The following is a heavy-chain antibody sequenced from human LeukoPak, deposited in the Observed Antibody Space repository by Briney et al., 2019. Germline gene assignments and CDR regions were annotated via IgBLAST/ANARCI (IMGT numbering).Heavy chain of an antibody. CDR3: AKGDFDY. V-gene: IGHV3-30*18. CDR1: GFTFSSYG. J-gene: IGHJ4*02. CDR2: ISYDGSNK. Sequence: GGSPRLSCAASGFTFSSYGMHWVRQAPGKGLEWVAVISYDGSNKYYADSVKGRFTISRDNSKNTLYLQMNSLRAEDTAVYYCAKGDFDYWGQGTLVTVSS.